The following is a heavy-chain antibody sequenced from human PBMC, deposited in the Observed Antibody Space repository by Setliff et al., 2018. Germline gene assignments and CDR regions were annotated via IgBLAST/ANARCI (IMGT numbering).Heavy chain of an antibody. CDR3: AGAQVVFAISAPVWYFEV. CDR2: INHSGST. D-gene: IGHD2-21*01. Sequence: SETLSLTCVVYGGSFSGYQWSWIRQPPGKGLEWIGEINHSGSTNYNPSLKSRVSISVEKSKNQFSLKLTSVTAADTAVYYCAGAQVVFAISAPVWYFEVWGRGTQVTVSS. V-gene: IGHV4-34*01. CDR1: GGSFSGYQ. J-gene: IGHJ2*01.